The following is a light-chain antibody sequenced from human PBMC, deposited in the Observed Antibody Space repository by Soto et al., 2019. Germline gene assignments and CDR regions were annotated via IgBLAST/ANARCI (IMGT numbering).Light chain of an antibody. CDR3: QQYGSSPHQYT. V-gene: IGKV3-20*01. CDR1: QSVSSSY. J-gene: IGKJ2*01. CDR2: GAS. Sequence: EIVLTQSPGTLSLSPGERATLSCRASQSVSSSYLAWYQQKPGQAPRLLIYGASSRATGIPDRFSGSGSGTDFTLTISRLEPEDFAVYYCQQYGSSPHQYTFGQGTKLEIK.